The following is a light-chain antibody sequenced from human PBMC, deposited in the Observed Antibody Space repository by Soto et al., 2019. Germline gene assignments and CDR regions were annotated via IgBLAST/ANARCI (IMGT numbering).Light chain of an antibody. J-gene: IGKJ1*01. CDR1: QSVSSNS. Sequence: EIVLTQSPGTLSLSPGDRVTLSCRASQSVSSNSLAWYQHKPGLAPRLLIYGASIRATGVPDRFRGSGSGTDFTLTVNRLEPDDFAVYYCQQYGGSPRTFGRGTKVDLK. CDR2: GAS. CDR3: QQYGGSPRT. V-gene: IGKV3-20*01.